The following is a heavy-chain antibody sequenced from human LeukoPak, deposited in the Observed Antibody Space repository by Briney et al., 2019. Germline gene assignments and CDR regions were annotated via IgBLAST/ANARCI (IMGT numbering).Heavy chain of an antibody. D-gene: IGHD6-19*01. CDR1: GASISIYY. J-gene: IGHJ4*02. Sequence: SETLSLTCTVSGASISIYYWSWIRQPAGKGLEWIGCIYGSESINYNPSLKSRVTMSVDTSKNQFSLKLSSVTAADTAVYYCARVNSGWYGRLDYWGPGTLVTVSS. CDR2: IYGSESI. CDR3: ARVNSGWYGRLDY. V-gene: IGHV4-4*07.